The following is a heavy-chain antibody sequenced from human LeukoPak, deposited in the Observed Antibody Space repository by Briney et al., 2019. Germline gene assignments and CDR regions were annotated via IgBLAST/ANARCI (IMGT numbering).Heavy chain of an antibody. D-gene: IGHD6-13*01. V-gene: IGHV4-59*01. Sequence: PSETLSLTCTVSGGSISRYYWSWIRQPPGKGLEWIGYKDYSGSTNYNRSLKSRVTISVDTSKNQFSLKLSSVTAADTAVYYCARVYYSSSYDYWYFDLWGRGTLVTVSS. CDR2: KDYSGST. CDR3: ARVYYSSSYDYWYFDL. CDR1: GGSISRYY. J-gene: IGHJ2*01.